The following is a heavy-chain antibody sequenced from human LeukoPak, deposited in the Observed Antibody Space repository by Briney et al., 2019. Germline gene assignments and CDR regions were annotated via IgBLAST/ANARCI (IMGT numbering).Heavy chain of an antibody. CDR3: ARATAFFDI. V-gene: IGHV4-59*01. Sequence: SETLSLTCTVSGGSISTYYWNWIRQPPGKGLEWIGYIYYSGSTNYNPSLKSRVTISVDTSKNQFSLKLTSVTAADTAVYYCARATAFFDIWGQGTMVTVSS. CDR2: IYYSGST. CDR1: GGSISTYY. J-gene: IGHJ3*02.